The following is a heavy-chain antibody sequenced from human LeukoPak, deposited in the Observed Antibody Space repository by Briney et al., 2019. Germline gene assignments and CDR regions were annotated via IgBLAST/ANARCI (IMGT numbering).Heavy chain of an antibody. D-gene: IGHD5-24*01. J-gene: IGHJ3*02. CDR1: GFTFSSYA. V-gene: IGHV3-23*01. Sequence: PGRSLSLSCAASGFTFSSYAMSWVRQAPGKGLEWVSTINGGGDSTNHADSVKGRFTISRDNSKNTLYLQMNSLRAEDTAVYYCAKRDGYKSGAVDIWGQGTMVTVSS. CDR2: INGGGDST. CDR3: AKRDGYKSGAVDI.